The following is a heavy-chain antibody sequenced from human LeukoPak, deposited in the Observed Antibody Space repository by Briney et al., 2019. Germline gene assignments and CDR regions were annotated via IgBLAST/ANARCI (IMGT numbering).Heavy chain of an antibody. V-gene: IGHV3-7*01. CDR3: ARDHYYDSSGYDDY. CDR2: IKQDGSEK. D-gene: IGHD3-22*01. J-gene: IGHJ4*02. Sequence: EGSLRLSCAASGFTFSSYWMSWVRQAPGKGLEWVANIKQDGSEKYYVDSVKGRFTISRDNAKNSLYLQMNSLRAEDTAVYYCARDHYYDSSGYDDYWGQGTLVTVSS. CDR1: GFTFSSYW.